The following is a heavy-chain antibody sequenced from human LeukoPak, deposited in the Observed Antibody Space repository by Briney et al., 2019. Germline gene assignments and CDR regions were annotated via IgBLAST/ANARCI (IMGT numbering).Heavy chain of an antibody. CDR1: GGSISSGDYY. V-gene: IGHV4-30-4*01. CDR2: IYYSGGT. Sequence: SEILSLTCTVSGGSISSGDYYWSWIRHPPGKGLEWIGYIYYSGGTYYNPSLKSRVTISIDTSKNQFSLRLSSATAADTAVYYCARVPAAMSAFDYWGQGTLVTVSS. D-gene: IGHD2-2*01. CDR3: ARVPAAMSAFDY. J-gene: IGHJ4*02.